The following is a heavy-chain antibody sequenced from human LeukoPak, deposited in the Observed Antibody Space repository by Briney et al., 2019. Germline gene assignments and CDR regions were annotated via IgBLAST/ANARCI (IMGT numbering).Heavy chain of an antibody. D-gene: IGHD5-12*01. J-gene: IGHJ4*02. CDR3: TTRLRNHFDY. V-gene: IGHV3-7*05. Sequence: GGPLRLSCAASGFTFSTYWMTWVRQAPGKGLDWVANIKEDGSEKYYVDSVKGRFTISRDDSQNIVYLQMDSLTAEDTALYYCTTRLRNHFDYWGQGTQVTVSS. CDR2: IKEDGSEK. CDR1: GFTFSTYW.